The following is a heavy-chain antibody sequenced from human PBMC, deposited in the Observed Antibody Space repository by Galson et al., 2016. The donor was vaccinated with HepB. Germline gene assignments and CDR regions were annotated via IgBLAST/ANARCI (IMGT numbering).Heavy chain of an antibody. CDR1: GFTFSDYY. J-gene: IGHJ3*02. Sequence: SLRLSCAASGFTFSDYYMSWVRRAPGKGLEWITYIGSGGDPIYYADSVKGRFTISRDYARDSLYLQMNSLRADDTAVYYCAGGAVTGGFNIWGQGTMVTVSS. CDR3: AGGAVTGGFNI. V-gene: IGHV3-11*01. D-gene: IGHD4-17*01. CDR2: IGSGGDPI.